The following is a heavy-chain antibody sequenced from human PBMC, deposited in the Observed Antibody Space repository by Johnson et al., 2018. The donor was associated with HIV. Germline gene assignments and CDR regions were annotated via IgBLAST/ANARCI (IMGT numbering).Heavy chain of an antibody. D-gene: IGHD3-3*01. CDR3: RGDDFWRCPNAFDI. CDR1: GFTFSDYY. Sequence: QVQLVESGGGLVQPGGSLRLSCAASGFTFSDYYMSWIRQAPGKGLEWVSFISSSGSTIYYADSVKGRFTISRDNSKNTLYLQMNSLRAEDTAVYYCRGDDFWRCPNAFDIWGQGTMVTVSS. J-gene: IGHJ3*02. V-gene: IGHV3-11*01. CDR2: ISSSGSTI.